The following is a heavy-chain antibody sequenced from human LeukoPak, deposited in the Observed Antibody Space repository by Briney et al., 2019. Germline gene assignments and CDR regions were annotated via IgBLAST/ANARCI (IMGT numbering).Heavy chain of an antibody. J-gene: IGHJ5*02. CDR1: GFTFSSYA. Sequence: PGRSLRLSCEASGFTFSSYAIHWVRQAPGKGLEWVAVISYDGSNKYYADSVKGRFTISRDNSKNTLYLQMNSLRAEDTAVYYCARVVSGDYGDNWFDPWGQGTLVTVSS. CDR3: ARVVSGDYGDNWFDP. CDR2: ISYDGSNK. D-gene: IGHD4-17*01. V-gene: IGHV3-30-3*01.